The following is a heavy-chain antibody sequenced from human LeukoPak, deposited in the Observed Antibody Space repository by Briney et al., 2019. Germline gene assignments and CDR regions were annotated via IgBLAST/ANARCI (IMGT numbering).Heavy chain of an antibody. J-gene: IGHJ4*02. D-gene: IGHD3-10*01. V-gene: IGHV5-51*01. CDR2: IYPGDSDT. CDR1: GYSFTSYW. Sequence: GESLKISCKGSGYSFTSYWIGWVRQMPGKGLEWMGIIYPGDSDTTYSPSFQGQVTISADKSISTAYLQWSSLKASDTAMYYCARQITMVRGVIVYFDYWGQGTLVTVSS. CDR3: ARQITMVRGVIVYFDY.